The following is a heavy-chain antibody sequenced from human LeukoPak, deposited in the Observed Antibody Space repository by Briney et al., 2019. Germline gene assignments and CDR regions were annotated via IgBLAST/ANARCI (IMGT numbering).Heavy chain of an antibody. V-gene: IGHV4-34*01. D-gene: IGHD5-18*01. J-gene: IGHJ4*02. CDR3: ARGRYSYGY. Sequence: SETLSLTCAVYGGSFSGYYGSWIRQPPGKGLEWIGEINHSGSTNYNPSLKSRVTISVDTSKNQFSLKLSSVTAADTAVYYCARGRYSYGYWGQGTLVTVSS. CDR1: GGSFSGYY. CDR2: INHSGST.